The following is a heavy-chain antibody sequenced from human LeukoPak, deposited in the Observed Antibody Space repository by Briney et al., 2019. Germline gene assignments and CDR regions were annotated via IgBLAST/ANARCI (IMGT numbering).Heavy chain of an antibody. CDR2: IDSRGNTR. D-gene: IGHD3-10*01. CDR3: ARSFRRYGMDV. J-gene: IGHJ6*02. V-gene: IGHV3-48*03. CDR1: GFIFSSFE. Sequence: GGSLRLSCAASGFIFSSFEMSWVRQAPGKGLQWVSYIDSRGNTRYYADSVKGRFTIPRDNAQNSLYLQMNSLRVEDTHVYYCARSFRRYGMDVWGQGTTVTVSS.